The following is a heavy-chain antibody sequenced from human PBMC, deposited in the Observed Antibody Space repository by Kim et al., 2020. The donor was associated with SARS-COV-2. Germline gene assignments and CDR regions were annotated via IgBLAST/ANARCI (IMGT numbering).Heavy chain of an antibody. CDR3: ARDVLHYYGSGMGGSGMDV. J-gene: IGHJ6*02. D-gene: IGHD3-10*01. V-gene: IGHV3-48*04. CDR1: GFTFSSYS. Sequence: GGSLRLSCAASGFTFSSYSMNWVRQAPGKGLEWVSYISSSSSTIYYADSVKGRFTISRDNAKNSLYLQMNSLRAEDTAVYYCARDVLHYYGSGMGGSGMDVWGQGTTVTVSS. CDR2: ISSSSSTI.